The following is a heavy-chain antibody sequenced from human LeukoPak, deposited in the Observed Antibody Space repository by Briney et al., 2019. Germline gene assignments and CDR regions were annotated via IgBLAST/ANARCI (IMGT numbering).Heavy chain of an antibody. J-gene: IGHJ6*03. CDR2: ISAYNGNT. V-gene: IGHV1-18*01. Sequence: GPVKVSCKASGYTFTSYGISWVRQAPGQGLAWMGWISAYNGNTNYAQKLQGRVTMTTDTSTSTAYMELRSLRSDDTAVYYCARVIGYCSSTSCYAGLGYYMDVWGKGTTVTISS. CDR1: GYTFTSYG. D-gene: IGHD2-2*01. CDR3: ARVIGYCSSTSCYAGLGYYMDV.